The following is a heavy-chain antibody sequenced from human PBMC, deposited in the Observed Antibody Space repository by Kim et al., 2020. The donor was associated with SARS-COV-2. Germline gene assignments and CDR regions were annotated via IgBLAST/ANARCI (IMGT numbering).Heavy chain of an antibody. J-gene: IGHJ4*02. Sequence: GSTYSADSVKGRFTISRDNSKNTLYLQMNSLRAEDTAVYYCARDTSSAYWGQGTLVTVSS. CDR3: ARDTSSAY. CDR2: GST. V-gene: IGHV3-66*01.